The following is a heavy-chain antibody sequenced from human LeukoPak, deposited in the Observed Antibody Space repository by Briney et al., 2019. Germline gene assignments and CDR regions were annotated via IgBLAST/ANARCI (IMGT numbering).Heavy chain of an antibody. CDR1: GFTFSSYS. V-gene: IGHV3-21*01. CDR3: ARDRGVTSYFDY. J-gene: IGHJ4*02. CDR2: ISSSSSYI. Sequence: GGSLRLSCAASGFTFSSYSMNWVRQAPGKGLEWLSSISSSSSYIYYADSVKGRFTISRDNAKNSLYLQMNSLRAEDTAVYYCARDRGVTSYFDYWGQGTLVTVSS. D-gene: IGHD2-21*02.